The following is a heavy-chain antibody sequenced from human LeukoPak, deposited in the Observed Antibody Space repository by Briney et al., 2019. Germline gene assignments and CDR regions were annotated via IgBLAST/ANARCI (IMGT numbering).Heavy chain of an antibody. V-gene: IGHV1-2*02. Sequence: ASVKVSCKASGYTFTGYYMHWVRQAPGQGLEWMGWINPNSGGTNYAQKFQGRVTMTRDTSISTAYMELSRLRSDDTAVYYCARDSSVVVPAATFDYWGQGTLVTVSS. J-gene: IGHJ4*02. CDR3: ARDSSVVVPAATFDY. D-gene: IGHD2-2*01. CDR1: GYTFTGYY. CDR2: INPNSGGT.